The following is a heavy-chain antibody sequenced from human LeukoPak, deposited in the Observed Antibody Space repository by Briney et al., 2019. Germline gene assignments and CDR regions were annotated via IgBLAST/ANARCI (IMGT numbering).Heavy chain of an antibody. CDR2: MNPNSGNT. CDR1: GYTFTSYG. CDR3: ARVSGNSGRFLEWFPKATFDY. V-gene: IGHV1-8*02. J-gene: IGHJ4*02. D-gene: IGHD3-3*01. Sequence: ASVKVSCKASGYTFTSYGISWVRQAPGQGLEWMGWMNPNSGNTGYAQKFQGRVTMTRNTSISTAYMELSSLRSEDTAVYYCARVSGNSGRFLEWFPKATFDYWGQGTLVTVSS.